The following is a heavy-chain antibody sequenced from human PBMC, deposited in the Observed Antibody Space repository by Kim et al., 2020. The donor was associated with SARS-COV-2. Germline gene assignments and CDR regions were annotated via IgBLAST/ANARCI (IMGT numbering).Heavy chain of an antibody. CDR3: ARVYYDSSGYLAL. Sequence: YSDSVQRRLTSARDNPKNSLYLHMNSLRAEDAAVYYCARVYYDSSGYLALWGQGTLVTVSS. J-gene: IGHJ4*02. V-gene: IGHV3-21*01. D-gene: IGHD3-22*01.